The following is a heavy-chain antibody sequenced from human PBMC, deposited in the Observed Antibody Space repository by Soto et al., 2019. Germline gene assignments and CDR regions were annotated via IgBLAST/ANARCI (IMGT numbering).Heavy chain of an antibody. CDR2: IIPIFGTA. J-gene: IGHJ6*02. CDR3: ARDRGYVDPAKGYPEDYGMDV. D-gene: IGHD5-18*01. V-gene: IGHV1-69*01. Sequence: QVQLVQSGAEVKKPGSSVKVSCKASGGTFSSYAISWVRQAPGQGLEWMGGIIPIFGTANYAQKFQGRVTITADESTSTAYMELSSLRSEDTAVYYCARDRGYVDPAKGYPEDYGMDVWGQGTTVTVSS. CDR1: GGTFSSYA.